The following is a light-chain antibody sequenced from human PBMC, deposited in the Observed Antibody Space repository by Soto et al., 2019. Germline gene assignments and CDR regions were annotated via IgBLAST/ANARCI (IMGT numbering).Light chain of an antibody. Sequence: QSVLTQPPSVSGAPGQRITISCTGSSSNIGAGYDVHWYRQLPGTAPKLLIFADTKRPSGVPDRFSGSKSSTSASLAITGLQAEDEADYYCPSYASSLSGLYVFGPGTKVTVL. CDR3: PSYASSLSGLYV. CDR2: ADT. CDR1: SSNIGAGYD. J-gene: IGLJ1*01. V-gene: IGLV1-40*01.